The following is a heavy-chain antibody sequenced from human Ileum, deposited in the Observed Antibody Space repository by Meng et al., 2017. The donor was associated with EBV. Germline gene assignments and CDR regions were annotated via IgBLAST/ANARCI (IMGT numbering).Heavy chain of an antibody. V-gene: IGHV4-30-2*01. D-gene: IGHD4-23*01. CDR3: ARAHPVVYFFDY. Sequence: QLQLTDSGSGLVKPSQTLSLTCAVSGGSISSGGHSWSWIRQPPGKGLEWIGDIQHSGSTYYNPSLKSRVTISVDRSRNQFSLKLSSVTAADTAVYYCARAHPVVYFFDYWGQGTLVTVSS. CDR2: IQHSGST. CDR1: GGSISSGGHS. J-gene: IGHJ4*02.